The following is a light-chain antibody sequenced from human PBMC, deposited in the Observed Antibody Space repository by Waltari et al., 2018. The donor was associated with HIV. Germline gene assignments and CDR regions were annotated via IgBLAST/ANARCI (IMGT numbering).Light chain of an antibody. V-gene: IGKV1-39*01. J-gene: IGKJ2*01. CDR1: RPIFTD. CDR2: GAL. CDR3: QQSYNSPYT. Sequence: DIQMTQSPSSLSASVGDRVTISCRASRPIFTDLNWYQQKHGEAPKVLISGALNLRNGVPPRFVGSGSGTGFTLVINGLQPEDFAIYFCQQSYNSPYTFGQGTKLEIK.